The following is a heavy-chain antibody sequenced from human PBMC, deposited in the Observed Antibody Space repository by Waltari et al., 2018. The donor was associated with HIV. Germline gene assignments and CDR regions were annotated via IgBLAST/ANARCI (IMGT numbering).Heavy chain of an antibody. CDR1: GILVTKLS. CDR3: ATDVCVTGTPRGTCD. CDR2: VDPEDCET. D-gene: IGHD3-16*01. J-gene: IGHJ4*02. V-gene: IGHV1-24*01. Sequence: QLEQPGAVVKKPGASVRVSCKVSGILVTKLSIPWVRQTPEKRLEWMGQVDPEDCETTYAQKFQGRVTMTQDTSTNTAYLELSSLRSEDTAVFYCATDVCVTGTPRGTCDWGQGTLVTVSS.